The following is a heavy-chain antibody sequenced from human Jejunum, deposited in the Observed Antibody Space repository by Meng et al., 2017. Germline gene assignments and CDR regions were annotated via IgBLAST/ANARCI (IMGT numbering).Heavy chain of an antibody. V-gene: IGHV3-23*01. CDR2: ISGSSGDT. Sequence: GESLKISCAASGFTFSSYWMSWVRQAPGKGLEWVSTISGSSGDTYYADSMKGRFPISRDNSKNTLYLQLNSLTGDDTAVYYCAKYGDPSGYFDYWGQGTLVTVSS. J-gene: IGHJ4*02. CDR3: AKYGDPSGYFDY. D-gene: IGHD4-17*01. CDR1: GFTFSSYW.